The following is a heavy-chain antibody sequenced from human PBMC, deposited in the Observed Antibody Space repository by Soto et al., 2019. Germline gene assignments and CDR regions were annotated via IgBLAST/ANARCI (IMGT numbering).Heavy chain of an antibody. CDR3: ARDLYYSSGRYFDHDAFDI. CDR2: ISPHNDRT. CDR1: GYNFTSYG. V-gene: IGHV1-18*01. Sequence: QVQLVQSGADVKKPGASVKVSCKASGYNFTSYGISWVRQAPGQGLEWMGWISPHNDRTKYARRFQDRVTMTTETPTRTVYMELASLRSDDTAVYYCARDLYYSSGRYFDHDAFDIWGQGTVVTVSS. D-gene: IGHD6-19*01. J-gene: IGHJ3*02.